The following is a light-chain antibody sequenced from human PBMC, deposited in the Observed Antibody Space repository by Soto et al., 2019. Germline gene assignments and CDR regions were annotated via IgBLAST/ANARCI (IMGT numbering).Light chain of an antibody. CDR3: QQYSSSPRT. V-gene: IGKV3-15*01. CDR2: GAS. Sequence: EIVMTQSPATLSVSPGERATLSCRASQSVSSNLAWYQQKPGQAPRLLIYGASTRATGIPARFSGSGSGTDFTLTISRLEPEDFAVYYCQQYSSSPRTFGQGTRLEI. CDR1: QSVSSN. J-gene: IGKJ5*01.